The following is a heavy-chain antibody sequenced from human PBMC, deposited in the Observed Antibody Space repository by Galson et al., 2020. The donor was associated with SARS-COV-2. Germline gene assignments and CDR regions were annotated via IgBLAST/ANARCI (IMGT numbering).Heavy chain of an antibody. J-gene: IGHJ4*02. CDR3: ARARYSGIAVAGSSQGLDY. Sequence: GGSLRLSCAASGFTFSSYWMHWVRQAPGKGLVWVSRINSDGSSTSYADSVKGRFTISRDNAKNTLYLQMNSLRAEDTAVYYCARARYSGIAVAGSSQGLDYWGQGTLVTVSS. V-gene: IGHV3-74*01. CDR2: INSDGSST. CDR1: GFTFSSYW. D-gene: IGHD6-19*01.